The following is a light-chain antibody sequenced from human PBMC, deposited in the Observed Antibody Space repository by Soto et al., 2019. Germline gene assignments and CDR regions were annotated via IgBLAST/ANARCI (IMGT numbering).Light chain of an antibody. CDR1: QSVSSSY. V-gene: IGKV3-20*01. Sequence: EIVLTQSPGTLSLSPGERATLSCRASQSVSSSYLAWYQQKPGQAPRLLIYGASNRATGIPDRFSGSGSGTDFTLTISRLEPEDLAEYHCQQYGSSAPTLGQGTKVDIK. CDR3: QQYGSSAPT. J-gene: IGKJ1*01. CDR2: GAS.